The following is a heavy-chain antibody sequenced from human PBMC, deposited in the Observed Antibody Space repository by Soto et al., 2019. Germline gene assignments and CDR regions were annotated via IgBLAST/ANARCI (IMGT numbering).Heavy chain of an antibody. Sequence: QVQLQESGPGLVRPSETLSLTCTVSGVSITSHYWSWIRQSPGKGLEWIAYMHHSGSTNYNPSLKTRVTVSIATSKSQVSLRLSSVTAADTAVYYCARGFYDSEGYSTPFDNWGQGTLVTVSS. D-gene: IGHD3-22*01. CDR1: GVSITSHY. J-gene: IGHJ4*02. CDR2: MHHSGST. CDR3: ARGFYDSEGYSTPFDN. V-gene: IGHV4-59*08.